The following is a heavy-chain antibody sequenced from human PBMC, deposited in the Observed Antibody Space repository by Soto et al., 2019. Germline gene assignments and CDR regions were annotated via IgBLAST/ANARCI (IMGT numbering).Heavy chain of an antibody. CDR2: IIPIFGTA. CDR3: ARAMITFGEVIVIRHSDY. Sequence: QVQLVQSGAEVKKPGSSVKVSCKASGGTFSSYAISWVRQAPGQGLEWLGGIIPIFGTANYAQKFQGRVTITADKSTSTAYMAQSSLRSEDTAVYYCARAMITFGEVIVIRHSDYWGQGTLVTVSS. V-gene: IGHV1-69*06. D-gene: IGHD3-16*02. J-gene: IGHJ4*02. CDR1: GGTFSSYA.